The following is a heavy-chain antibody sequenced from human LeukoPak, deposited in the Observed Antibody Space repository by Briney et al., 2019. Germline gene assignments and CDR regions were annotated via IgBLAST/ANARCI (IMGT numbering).Heavy chain of an antibody. CDR3: TRHQSPYLDAFDL. D-gene: IGHD2-2*01. V-gene: IGHV3-49*04. CDR1: TFTFGNYP. Sequence: GGSLRLSCTSDTFTFGNYPLSWVRQAPGRGLEWITFIKTQPFGGTSEYAASVKGRFFFSRDDSKNIAYLQMNRVKTEDTAVYYCTRHQSPYLDAFDLWGQGTVVIVTS. J-gene: IGHJ3*01. CDR2: IKTQPFGGTS.